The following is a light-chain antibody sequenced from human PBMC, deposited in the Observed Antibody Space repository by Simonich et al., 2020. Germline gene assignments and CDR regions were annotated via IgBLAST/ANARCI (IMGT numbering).Light chain of an antibody. CDR3: QQYGSSPYT. V-gene: IGKV3D-20*01. CDR2: DAS. CDR1: QSVSSSY. Sequence: EIVLTQSPGTLSLSPGERATLSCRASQSVSSSYLAWYQQKPGLAPRLLIYDASSRATGLPDRFSGSGSGTDFTLTISRLEPEDFAVYYCQQYGSSPYTFGQGTKVEIK. J-gene: IGKJ2*01.